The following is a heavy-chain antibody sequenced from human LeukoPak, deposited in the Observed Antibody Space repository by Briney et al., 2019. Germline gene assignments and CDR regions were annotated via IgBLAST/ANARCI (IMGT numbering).Heavy chain of an antibody. CDR2: ISSSGSTI. CDR1: GFTFSSYE. V-gene: IGHV3-48*03. J-gene: IGHJ4*02. CDR3: ARVQDYFDY. Sequence: PGGSLRVSCAASGFTFSSYEMNWVRQAPGKGLEWVSYISSSGSTIYYADSVKGRFTISRDNAKNSLYLQMNSLRAEDTAVYYCARVQDYFDYWGQGTLVTVSS.